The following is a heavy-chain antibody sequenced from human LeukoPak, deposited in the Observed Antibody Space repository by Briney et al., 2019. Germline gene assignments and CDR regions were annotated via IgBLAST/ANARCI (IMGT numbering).Heavy chain of an antibody. CDR2: IYYSEYT. V-gene: IGHV4-59*13. Sequence: EPLSLPCTVSGDSIRRYYGSGLRQPPGRGLEGLGYIYYSEYTYYNPSRKSRVTISVDTSKNQFSLKVSSVTAADTAVYYCARTKPLDPFDGWGQGTLVTVS. J-gene: IGHJ3*01. CDR3: ARTKPLDPFDG. CDR1: GDSIRRYY.